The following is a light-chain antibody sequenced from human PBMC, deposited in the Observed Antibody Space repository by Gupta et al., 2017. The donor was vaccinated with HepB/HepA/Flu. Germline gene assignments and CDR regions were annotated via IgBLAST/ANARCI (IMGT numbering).Light chain of an antibody. V-gene: IGKV3-15*01. CDR1: QSVSSN. Sequence: EIVITQSTATLSVSPGERATLSCRASQSVSSNLAWYQQKPGQAPRLLIYGATTRATGIPARFSGSGSGTEFTLTISSLQSEDFAVYYCQQYNNWPLTFGGGTKVEIK. CDR2: GAT. J-gene: IGKJ4*01. CDR3: QQYNNWPLT.